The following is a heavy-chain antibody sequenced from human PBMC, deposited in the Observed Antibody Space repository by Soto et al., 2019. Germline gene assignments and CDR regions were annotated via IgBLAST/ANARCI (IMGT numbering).Heavy chain of an antibody. CDR1: AFTFSSYA. D-gene: IGHD3-3*01. Sequence: EVQLLESGGGLVQPGGSLRLSCAASAFTFSSYAMSWVRQAPGKGLEWVSTISGSGGITYYADSVQGRFTISRDNSKNTLYLQMNSLRADDTAVYYCAKGREVAIFGAVIPEDPWGQGTLVTVSS. V-gene: IGHV3-23*01. CDR2: ISGSGGIT. J-gene: IGHJ5*02. CDR3: AKGREVAIFGAVIPEDP.